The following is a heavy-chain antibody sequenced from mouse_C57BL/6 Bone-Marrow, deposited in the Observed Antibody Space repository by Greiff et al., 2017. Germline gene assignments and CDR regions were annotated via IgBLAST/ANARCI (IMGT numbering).Heavy chain of an antibody. CDR2: IYPTSGRT. CDR1: GYTFTSYW. CDR3: GSSGRRERSLDD. V-gene: IGHV1-55*01. Sequence: QVQLQQPGAELVKPGASVKMSCKASGYTFTSYWITWVKQRPGQGLEWIGDIYPTSGRTNYNEKFKSKAILTVDTSSNTAYMQLSSLTSEDAAVLYGGSSGRRERSLDDWGKGTTLTVSS. D-gene: IGHD3-1*01. J-gene: IGHJ2*01.